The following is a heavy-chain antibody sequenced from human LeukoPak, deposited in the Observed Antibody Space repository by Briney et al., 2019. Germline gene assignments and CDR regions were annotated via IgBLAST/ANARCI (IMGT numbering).Heavy chain of an antibody. D-gene: IGHD3-16*01. CDR1: GLTFSFYS. Sequence: QPGGSLRLFCAASGLTFSFYSMNWVPEAPGGGVEWLSYMSGSSSTTHYADSVKRRFHIPRDNAKNSLYVQMKSLRDEDMAVYDCARDWGWAFDIWGEGTMVTVSS. V-gene: IGHV3-48*02. CDR2: MSGSSSTT. CDR3: ARDWGWAFDI. J-gene: IGHJ3*02.